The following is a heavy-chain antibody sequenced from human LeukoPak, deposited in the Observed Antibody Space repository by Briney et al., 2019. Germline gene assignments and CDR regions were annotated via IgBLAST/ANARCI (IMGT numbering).Heavy chain of an antibody. D-gene: IGHD2-2*01. CDR3: AKDRRGYCSSTSCSPFDY. CDR2: ISCSGGCT. J-gene: IGHJ4*02. Sequence: PGGSLRLSCAASGFTFSSYAMSWVRQAPGKGLEWVSAISCSGGCTYYADSVKGRFTISRDNSKNTLYLQMNSLRAEDTAVYYCAKDRRGYCSSTSCSPFDYWGQGTLVTVSS. V-gene: IGHV3-23*01. CDR1: GFTFSSYA.